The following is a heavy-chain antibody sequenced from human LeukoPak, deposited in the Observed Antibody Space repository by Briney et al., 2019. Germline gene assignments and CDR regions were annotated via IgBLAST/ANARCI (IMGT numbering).Heavy chain of an antibody. CDR1: GGSISSYY. V-gene: IGHV4-4*07. CDR2: ISNNGGT. Sequence: PSETLSLTCTVSGGSISSYYWTWIRQPAGKGLEWIGRISNNGGTAYNPSLRSRVTITIDTSNNRLSLKVTSVTAADTAVYYCARETKDLNSPSWGLYDTYYYFDAWGKGTTVTVSS. J-gene: IGHJ6*03. CDR3: ARETKDLNSPSWGLYDTYYYFDA. D-gene: IGHD5/OR15-5a*01.